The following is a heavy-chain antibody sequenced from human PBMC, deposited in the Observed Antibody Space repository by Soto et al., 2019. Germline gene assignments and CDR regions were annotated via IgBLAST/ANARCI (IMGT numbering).Heavy chain of an antibody. CDR2: IYHSGST. J-gene: IGHJ4*01. Sequence: SETLSLTCAVSGGSISSSNWWSWVRQPPGKGLEWIGEIYHSGSTNYNPSLKSRVTISVDKSNNQFSLRLTSVTAADAAVYYCARSGNRYNYYFDSWGQGTLVTVSS. CDR3: ARSGNRYNYYFDS. CDR1: GGSISSSNW. D-gene: IGHD1-20*01. V-gene: IGHV4-4*02.